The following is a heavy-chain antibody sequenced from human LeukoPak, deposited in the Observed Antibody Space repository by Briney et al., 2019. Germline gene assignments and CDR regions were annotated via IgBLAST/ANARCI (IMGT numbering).Heavy chain of an antibody. CDR2: TYYRSKWYK. Sequence: SQTLSLTCAISGDSVSSNSATWNWIRKSPSRGHEWLGRTYYRSKWYKYYAVSVKGRITINPDTSKNQFSLQLNSVTPEDTAVYYCARGPSYFQHWGQGTLVTVSS. V-gene: IGHV6-1*01. J-gene: IGHJ1*01. CDR1: GDSVSSNSAT. CDR3: ARGPSYFQH.